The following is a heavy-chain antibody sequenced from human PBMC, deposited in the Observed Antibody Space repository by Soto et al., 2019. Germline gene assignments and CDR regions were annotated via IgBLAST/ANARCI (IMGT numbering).Heavy chain of an antibody. CDR3: ARQGTTLNWFDP. CDR2: IDPSDSYT. D-gene: IGHD1-1*01. J-gene: IGHJ5*02. V-gene: IGHV5-10-1*01. Sequence: RGESMKISCKGSGYSFTSYWISWGRQMPGKGREWMGRIDPSDSYTNYSPSFQGHVTISADKSISTAYLQWSSLKASDTAMYYCARQGTTLNWFDPWGQGTLVTVSS. CDR1: GYSFTSYW.